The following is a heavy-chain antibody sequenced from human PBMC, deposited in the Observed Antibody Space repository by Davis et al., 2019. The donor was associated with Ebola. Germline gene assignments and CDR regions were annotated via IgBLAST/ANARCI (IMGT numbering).Heavy chain of an antibody. CDR1: VGTFSSYA. J-gene: IGHJ4*02. D-gene: IGHD3-16*01. CDR3: AERGGSGAYYFDY. V-gene: IGHV1-69*06. Sequence: AASVKVSCKASVGTFSSYAISWVRQAPGQGLEWMGGIIPIFGTANYAQKFQGRVTITADKSTSTAYMELSSLRSEDTAVYYCAERGGSGAYYFDYWGQGTLVTVSS. CDR2: IIPIFGTA.